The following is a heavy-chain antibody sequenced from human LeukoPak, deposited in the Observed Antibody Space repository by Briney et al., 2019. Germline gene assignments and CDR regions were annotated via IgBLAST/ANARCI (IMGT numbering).Heavy chain of an antibody. V-gene: IGHV3-7*04. CDR2: IKQDGSEK. J-gene: IGHJ4*02. CDR3: ARGPAAYYSDY. CDR1: GFTFSSYA. Sequence: GGSLRLSCAASGFTFSSYAMSWVRQAPGKGLEWVATIKQDGSEKYYVDSVKGRFIISRDSAKNSLYLQMNSLRAEDTAVYYCARGPAAYYSDYWGQGTLVTVSS.